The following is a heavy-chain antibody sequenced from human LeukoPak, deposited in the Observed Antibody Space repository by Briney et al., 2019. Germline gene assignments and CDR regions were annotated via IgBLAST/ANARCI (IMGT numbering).Heavy chain of an antibody. CDR3: ARENGGGYYVDY. CDR2: IYYSGST. CDR1: GGSISSGDYY. Sequence: SETLSLTCTVSGGSISSGDYYWSRIRQPPGKGLEWIGYIYYSGSTYYNPSLKSRVTISVDTSKNQFSLKLSSVTAADTAVYYCARENGGGYYVDYWGQGTLVTVSS. D-gene: IGHD3-3*01. J-gene: IGHJ4*02. V-gene: IGHV4-30-4*01.